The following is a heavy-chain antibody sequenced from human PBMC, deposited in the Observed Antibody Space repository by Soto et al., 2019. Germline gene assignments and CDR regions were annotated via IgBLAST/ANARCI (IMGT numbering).Heavy chain of an antibody. J-gene: IGHJ5*02. V-gene: IGHV4-34*01. CDR1: GGSFSGYY. D-gene: IGHD5-12*01. Sequence: QVQLQQWGAGLLTPSETLSLTCAVYGGSFSGYYWSWIRQPPGKGLEWIGESNHRGYTTYTPSLKSRVTIPVDTLKNQFALKLSSVTAADTAVYYCARVDLLTTNGFDHWGQGAPVTVSS. CDR2: SNHRGYT. CDR3: ARVDLLTTNGFDH.